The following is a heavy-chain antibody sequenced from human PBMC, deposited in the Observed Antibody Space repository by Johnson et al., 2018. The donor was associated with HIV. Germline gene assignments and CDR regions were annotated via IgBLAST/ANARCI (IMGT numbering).Heavy chain of an antibody. CDR2: ISYDAKNK. Sequence: QVQLVESGGCVVQPWRSLRLSCAASGFTFSSYAMHWVRQAPGKGLEWVAVISYDAKNKYYADSVRGRFTVSRDNYKNTLYLQMNNLRGEDTAVYYCAKVHSSSSNGFDIWGQGTMVTVSS. CDR1: GFTFSSYA. CDR3: AKVHSSSSNGFDI. V-gene: IGHV3-30*04. J-gene: IGHJ3*02. D-gene: IGHD6-6*01.